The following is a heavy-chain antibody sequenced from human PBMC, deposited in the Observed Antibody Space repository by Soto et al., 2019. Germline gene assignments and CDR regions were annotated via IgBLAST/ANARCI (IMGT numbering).Heavy chain of an antibody. J-gene: IGHJ4*02. D-gene: IGHD6-19*01. CDR1: GDTFTNYA. Sequence: ASVKVSCKASGDTFTNYAMHWVRQAPGQRLEWMGWINAGQGNTRYSQKYQGRVTITRDTSASTAYMELSSLKASDNAIYYCARSYSSGWDYWGQGTLVTVSS. CDR2: INAGQGNT. V-gene: IGHV1-3*01. CDR3: ARSYSSGWDY.